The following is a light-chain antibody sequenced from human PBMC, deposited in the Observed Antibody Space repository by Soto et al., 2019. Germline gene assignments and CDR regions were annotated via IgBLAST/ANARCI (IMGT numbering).Light chain of an antibody. CDR1: SGHSSYI. J-gene: IGLJ3*02. CDR2: LEGSGSY. V-gene: IGLV4-60*02. Sequence: QPVLTQSSSASASLGSSVNLTCTLSSGHSSYIIAWHQQQPGKAPRYLMKLEGSGSYNKGSGVPDRFSGSSSGADRYLIISNLQFEDEADYYCETWDSNIHWVFGGGTKVTAL. CDR3: ETWDSNIHWV.